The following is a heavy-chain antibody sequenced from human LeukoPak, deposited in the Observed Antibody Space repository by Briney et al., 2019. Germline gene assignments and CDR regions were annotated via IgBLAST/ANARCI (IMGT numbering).Heavy chain of an antibody. D-gene: IGHD6-13*01. Sequence: GESLKISCNSSGYIYTSYWIGWVRQMPGKGLEWMGIIYPGDSDTRYSPSFQGQVTISADKSISTAYMELSSLRSEDTAVYYCATIAAAVSFDYWGQGTLVTVSS. J-gene: IGHJ4*02. V-gene: IGHV5-51*01. CDR3: ATIAAAVSFDY. CDR1: GYIYTSYW. CDR2: IYPGDSDT.